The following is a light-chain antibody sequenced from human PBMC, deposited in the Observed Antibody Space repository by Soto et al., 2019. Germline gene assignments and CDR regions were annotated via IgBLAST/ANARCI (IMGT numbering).Light chain of an antibody. Sequence: EIVLTQSPATLSLSPGERATLSCRASQSVSSYLAWYQQKPGQAPRLLIYDASNRATGIPARFSGSGSGTDFTLTISSLEPEDFAVYYCRQRSNWAITFGQGTRLE. CDR2: DAS. V-gene: IGKV3-11*01. CDR1: QSVSSY. CDR3: RQRSNWAIT. J-gene: IGKJ5*01.